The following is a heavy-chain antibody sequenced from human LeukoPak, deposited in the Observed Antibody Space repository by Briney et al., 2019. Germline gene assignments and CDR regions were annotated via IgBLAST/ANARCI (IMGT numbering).Heavy chain of an antibody. J-gene: IGHJ5*02. CDR1: GFTFSSYA. D-gene: IGHD4-17*01. Sequence: GGSLRLSCAASGFTFSSYAMSWVRQAPGKGLEWVSAISGSGGSTYYADSVKGRFTISRDNSKNTLYLQMNSLRAEDTAVYYCAYEGYGDYAGSVDRWGQGTLVTVSS. CDR3: AYEGYGDYAGSVDR. CDR2: ISGSGGST. V-gene: IGHV3-23*01.